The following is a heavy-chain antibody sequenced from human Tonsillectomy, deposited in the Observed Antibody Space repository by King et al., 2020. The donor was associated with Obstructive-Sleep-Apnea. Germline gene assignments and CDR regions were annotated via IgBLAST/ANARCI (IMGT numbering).Heavy chain of an antibody. CDR2: INTNTGNP. CDR1: GYTFTNYA. V-gene: IGHV7-4-1*02. D-gene: IGHD6-19*01. J-gene: IGHJ4*02. CDR3: GKERGSSAWSGPDY. Sequence: VQLVESGSELKKPGASVKVSCKASGYTFTNYAMNWVRQAPGQGLECMGWINTNTGNPTYSQALTGRFVFSLDTSVSTAYLQISNLEAEDTAVYYCGKERGSSAWSGPDYWGQGTLVTVSS.